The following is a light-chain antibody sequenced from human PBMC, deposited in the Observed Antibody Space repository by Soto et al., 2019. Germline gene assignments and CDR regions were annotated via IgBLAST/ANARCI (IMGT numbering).Light chain of an antibody. J-gene: IGKJ1*01. Sequence: EIVLTQSPATLSLSPGERATLSCRARQSVGYHLAWYQQKPGQAPRLLIYDASNRATGIPARFSGSGSGTEFTLTISSLQSEDFAVYYCQQYNNWPGTFGQGTKVDIK. V-gene: IGKV3D-15*01. CDR2: DAS. CDR1: QSVGYH. CDR3: QQYNNWPGT.